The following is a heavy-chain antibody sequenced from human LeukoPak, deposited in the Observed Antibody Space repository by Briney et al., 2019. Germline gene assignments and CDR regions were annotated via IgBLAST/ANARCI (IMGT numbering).Heavy chain of an antibody. Sequence: GGSLRLSCAASGFTFSSYAMHWVRQAPGKGLEWVAVISYDGSNKYYADSVKGRFTISRDNSKNTLYLQMNSLRAEDTAVYYCAREALGYCSGGSCYPSVWGQGTLVTVSS. CDR3: AREALGYCSGGSCYPSV. CDR2: ISYDGSNK. CDR1: GFTFSSYA. J-gene: IGHJ4*02. V-gene: IGHV3-30-3*01. D-gene: IGHD2-15*01.